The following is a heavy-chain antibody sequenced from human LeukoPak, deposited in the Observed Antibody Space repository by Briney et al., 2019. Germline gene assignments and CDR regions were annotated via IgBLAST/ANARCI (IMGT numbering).Heavy chain of an antibody. J-gene: IGHJ5*02. CDR1: GFTFSSYN. CDR2: ISSSSSYI. V-gene: IGHV3-21*01. CDR3: ARAHGPNWFDP. Sequence: GGSLRLSCAASGFTFSSYNMNWVRQAPGKGLEWVSSISSSSSYIYYADSVKGRFTISRDNAKNSLYLQMNSLRAEHTAVYYCARAHGPNWFDPWGQGTLVTVSS. D-gene: IGHD2-8*01.